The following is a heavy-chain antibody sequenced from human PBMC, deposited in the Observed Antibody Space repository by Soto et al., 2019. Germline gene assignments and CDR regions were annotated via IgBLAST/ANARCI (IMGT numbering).Heavy chain of an antibody. V-gene: IGHV4-34*01. CDR2: IYYSGST. Sequence: QVQLQQWGAGLLKPSETLSLTCAVYGGSFSGYYWSWIRQPPGKGLEWIGSIYYSGSTYYNPSLRSRVTISVDTSKNQLSLKLSSVTAADTAVYYCARQGGIVVVPGEWFDPWGQGTLVTVSS. CDR1: GGSFSGYY. D-gene: IGHD2-2*01. J-gene: IGHJ5*02. CDR3: ARQGGIVVVPGEWFDP.